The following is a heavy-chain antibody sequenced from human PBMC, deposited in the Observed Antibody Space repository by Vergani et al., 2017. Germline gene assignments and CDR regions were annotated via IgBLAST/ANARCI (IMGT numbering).Heavy chain of an antibody. D-gene: IGHD5-24*01. CDR1: GGSISSYS. J-gene: IGHJ4*02. CDR2: INPSERT. Sequence: QLQLQESGQGLVKPSETLYLTSTVPGGSISSYSWSWIRQPPGKGLEGMGEINPSERTNYTPSLKGRVTISVDTSNNQFSLKLSSVTAADTAVYYCARGPRKRWLQPYYFDYWGQGTLVTVSS. CDR3: ARGPRKRWLQPYYFDY. V-gene: IGHV4-59*12.